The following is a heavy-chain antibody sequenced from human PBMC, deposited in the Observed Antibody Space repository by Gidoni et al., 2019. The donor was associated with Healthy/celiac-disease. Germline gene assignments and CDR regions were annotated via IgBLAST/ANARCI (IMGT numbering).Heavy chain of an antibody. CDR1: GFTFSSSS. D-gene: IGHD6-13*01. V-gene: IGHV3-21*01. Sequence: EVQLVASGGGLVKPGGSLRLSCASSGFTFSSSSMNWVRKAPGKGLEWVSSISSSSSYIYYADSVKGRFTISRDNAKNSLYLQMNSLRAEDTAVYYCARDSRPPLQQLTPLDYWGQGTLVTVSS. J-gene: IGHJ4*02. CDR3: ARDSRPPLQQLTPLDY. CDR2: ISSSSSYI.